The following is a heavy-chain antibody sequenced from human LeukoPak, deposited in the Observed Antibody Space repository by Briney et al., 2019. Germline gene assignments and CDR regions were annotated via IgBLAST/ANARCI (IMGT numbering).Heavy chain of an antibody. Sequence: GGSLRLSCAGSGFTFSSHWMSWVRQAPGKGLEWVSGINWNGVSTGYADSVKGRFTISRDNAKNSLFLQMNSLRVEDTALYHCAKGDRNGWYFDYWGLGTLVTVSS. CDR1: GFTFSSHW. CDR2: INWNGVST. V-gene: IGHV3-20*01. CDR3: AKGDRNGWYFDY. D-gene: IGHD6-19*01. J-gene: IGHJ4*02.